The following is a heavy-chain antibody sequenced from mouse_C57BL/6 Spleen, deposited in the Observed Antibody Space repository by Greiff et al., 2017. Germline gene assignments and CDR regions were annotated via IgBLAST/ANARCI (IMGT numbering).Heavy chain of an antibody. J-gene: IGHJ4*01. V-gene: IGHV2-2*01. CDR2: VWSGGST. Sequence: QVQLQQSGPGLVQPSQSLSITCTVSGFSLTSYGVHWVRQSPGKGLEWLGVVWSGGSTDYNAAFISRLSISKDNSKSQVFFKMNSLQADDTAIYYCARKDYYGSSYRYYAMDYWGQGTSVTVSS. CDR1: GFSLTSYG. CDR3: ARKDYYGSSYRYYAMDY. D-gene: IGHD1-1*01.